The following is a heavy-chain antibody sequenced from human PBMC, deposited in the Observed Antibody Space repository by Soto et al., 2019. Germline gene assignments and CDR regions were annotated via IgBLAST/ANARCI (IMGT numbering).Heavy chain of an antibody. CDR3: ARDNSGSYDGAYYYAMDV. CDR2: IRSRANSYTT. D-gene: IGHD1-26*01. V-gene: IGHV3-73*02. CDR1: GYIFGGSA. J-gene: IGHJ6*02. Sequence: EVQLVESGGGLVQPGGSLKLSCAASGYIFGGSAIHWVRQASGKGLEWVGRIRSRANSYTTSYAESLKGRFTISRDDSENTAYLEMNSLKSEDTDVYFCARDNSGSYDGAYYYAMDVWGQGIMVTVS.